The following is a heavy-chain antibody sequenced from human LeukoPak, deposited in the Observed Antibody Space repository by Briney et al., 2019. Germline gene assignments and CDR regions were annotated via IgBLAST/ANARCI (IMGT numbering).Heavy chain of an antibody. D-gene: IGHD1-1*01. CDR3: TRDRRYGGMDV. CDR2: ISSSGSTI. V-gene: IGHV3-11*04. Sequence: GGSLRLSCAASGFTFSDYYMSWIRQAPGKGLEWVSYISSSGSTIYYADSVKGRFTISRDNAKNSLYLQINSLRADDTAVYYCTRDRRYGGMDVWGQGTTVTVSS. CDR1: GFTFSDYY. J-gene: IGHJ6*02.